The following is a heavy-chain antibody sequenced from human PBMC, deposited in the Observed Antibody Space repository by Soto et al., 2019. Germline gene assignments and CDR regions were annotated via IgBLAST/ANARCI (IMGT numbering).Heavy chain of an antibody. CDR3: ARDLSGGQFDP. D-gene: IGHD3-16*01. CDR1: GFIFSSYG. CDR2: IWYDGSKK. J-gene: IGHJ5*02. Sequence: QVQVVESGGGVVQPGRSLRLSCAASGFIFSSYGMHWVRQAPGKGLEWVAVIWYDGSKKDYADSVKGRFIISRDNSKNTLYLQMTSLRAEDTAVYYCARDLSGGQFDPWGQGTLVTVSS. V-gene: IGHV3-33*01.